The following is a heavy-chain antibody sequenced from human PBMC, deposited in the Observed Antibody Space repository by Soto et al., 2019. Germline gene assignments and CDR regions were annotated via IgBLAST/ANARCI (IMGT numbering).Heavy chain of an antibody. D-gene: IGHD3-9*01. CDR3: ANSLRYFEWSVDY. V-gene: IGHV3-23*01. J-gene: IGHJ4*02. Sequence: GGPLRDPCGVAGVMFKNYGMSWVRKTTGKGLEWVSTISGSGGSTYYADSVKGRFTISRDNSKNTLYLQMNSLRAEDTAVYYCANSLRYFEWSVDYWGQRTQVTVSS. CDR1: GVMFKNYG. CDR2: ISGSGGST.